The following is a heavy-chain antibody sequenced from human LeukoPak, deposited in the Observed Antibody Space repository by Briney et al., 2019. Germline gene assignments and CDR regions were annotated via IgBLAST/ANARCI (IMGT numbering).Heavy chain of an antibody. Sequence: PGGSLRLSCAASGFTFSSYAMSWVRQGPGKGLEWVSTISGDGVSTFYADSVKGRFTISRDNTKNTLYLQMNSLRAEDTAVYYCAKKMTITGWLYYFDYWGQGTLVTVSS. J-gene: IGHJ4*02. CDR2: ISGDGVST. D-gene: IGHD5-24*01. CDR3: AKKMTITGWLYYFDY. CDR1: GFTFSSYA. V-gene: IGHV3-23*01.